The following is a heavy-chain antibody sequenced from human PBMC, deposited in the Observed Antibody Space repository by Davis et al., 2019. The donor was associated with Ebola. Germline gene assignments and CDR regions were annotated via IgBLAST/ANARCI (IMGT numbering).Heavy chain of an antibody. CDR3: ATTQWLREFDN. CDR1: GFSISDHY. V-gene: IGHV3-53*05. D-gene: IGHD6-19*01. J-gene: IGHJ4*02. Sequence: GGSLRLSCAASGFSISDHYMSWVRQAPGKGLEWVSVIYDQSTAYADSVRGRFIISRDKSNNTLYLEMNSLRVDDTAVYYCATTQWLREFDNWGQGTLVTVSS. CDR2: IYDQST.